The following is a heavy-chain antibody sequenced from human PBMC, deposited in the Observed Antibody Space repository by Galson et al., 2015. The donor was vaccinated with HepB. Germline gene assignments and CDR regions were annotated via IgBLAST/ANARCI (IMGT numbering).Heavy chain of an antibody. J-gene: IGHJ3*02. CDR1: GGSISSGDYY. V-gene: IGHV4-30-4*01. CDR2: IYYSGST. Sequence: TLSLTCAVSGGSISSGDYYWSWIRQPPGKGLEWIGYIYYSGSTYYNPSLKSRVTISVDTSKNQFSLKLSSVTAADTAVYYCARDQLPSGAFDIWGQGTMVTVSS. CDR3: ARDQLPSGAFDI.